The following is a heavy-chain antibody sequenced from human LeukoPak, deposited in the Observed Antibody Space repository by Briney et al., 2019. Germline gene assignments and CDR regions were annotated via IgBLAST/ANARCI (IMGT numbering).Heavy chain of an antibody. CDR2: MSSEGSGT. CDR1: GFTFSTYA. Sequence: GGSLRVSCAASGFTFSTYAMSWVRQAPGKGLVWVSRMSSEGSGTTYADSVKGRFTISRDNAKNTLYLQMNSLRAEDAAVYYCTRVQTGRSGLMDVWGRGTTVTVS. J-gene: IGHJ6*02. CDR3: TRVQTGRSGLMDV. V-gene: IGHV3-74*01. D-gene: IGHD2-8*02.